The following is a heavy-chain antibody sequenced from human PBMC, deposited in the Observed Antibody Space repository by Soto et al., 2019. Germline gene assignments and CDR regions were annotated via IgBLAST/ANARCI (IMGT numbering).Heavy chain of an antibody. V-gene: IGHV4-61*02. CDR1: GGSVSSGSYY. J-gene: IGHJ6*02. Sequence: SETLSLTCTVSGGSVSSGSYYWSWIRQPAGKGLEWIGRIYTSGSTNYNPSLKSRVTMSVDTSKNQFSLKLSSVTAADTAVYYCARDELVPYYYYGMDVWGQGTTVTVSS. CDR3: ARDELVPYYYYGMDV. D-gene: IGHD3-9*01. CDR2: IYTSGST.